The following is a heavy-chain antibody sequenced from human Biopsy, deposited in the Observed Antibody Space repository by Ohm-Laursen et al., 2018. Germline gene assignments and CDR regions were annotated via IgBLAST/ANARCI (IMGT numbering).Heavy chain of an antibody. CDR3: ARDEGLLRAFDI. CDR1: GGSISGHF. J-gene: IGHJ3*02. D-gene: IGHD1-26*01. V-gene: IGHV4-4*07. CDR2: IYSNGNT. Sequence: GTLSLTCTVSGGSISGHFWSWVRQPAGKGLEWIGRIYSNGNTNYNPSLKSRVSMSVDTSKNHFSLNLTSVTAADTAVYYCARDEGLLRAFDIWGQGTLGTVSS.